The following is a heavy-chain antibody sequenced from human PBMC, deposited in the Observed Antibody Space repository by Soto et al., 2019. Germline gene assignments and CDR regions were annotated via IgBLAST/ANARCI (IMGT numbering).Heavy chain of an antibody. CDR1: GGSISSGDFY. Sequence: SETLSLTCTVSGGSISSGDFYWSWIRQPPGKGLELIGNIYYSGSTYYNPSLRSRAIMSVDTSQNQFSLKLSSLTAADTAVYFCARADDFSDSLDYWGPGALLTVSS. V-gene: IGHV4-30-4*01. CDR2: IYYSGST. D-gene: IGHD4-17*01. J-gene: IGHJ4*02. CDR3: ARADDFSDSLDY.